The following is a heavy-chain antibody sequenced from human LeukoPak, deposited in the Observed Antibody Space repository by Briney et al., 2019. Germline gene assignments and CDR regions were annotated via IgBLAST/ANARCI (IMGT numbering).Heavy chain of an antibody. CDR1: EFTFRNYG. CDR3: ARGGAARPDY. J-gene: IGHJ4*02. D-gene: IGHD6-6*01. Sequence: PGRSVRLSCAASEFTFRNYGMNWVRQAPGKGLEWVSYISASSSTTNYADSVKGRFTISRDNAKNSLYLQMNSLRAEDTAVYYCARGGAARPDYWGQGTLVTVSS. CDR2: ISASSSTT. V-gene: IGHV3-48*01.